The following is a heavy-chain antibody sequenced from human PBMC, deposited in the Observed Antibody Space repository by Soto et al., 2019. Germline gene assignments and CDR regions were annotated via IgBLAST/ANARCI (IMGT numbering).Heavy chain of an antibody. CDR1: GFNFNVYA. CDR2: ITRNGGTT. D-gene: IGHD3-16*02. Sequence: EVQLLESGGGLVQPGGSLTLSCAASGFNFNVYAMSWVRQALGKGLEWVSSITRNGGTTYYADSVKGLFTISRDNSKGTLHLQMNSLRVEDTAVYFCAKDYRITSPAWGQGTVVSVSS. J-gene: IGHJ4*02. CDR3: AKDYRITSPA. V-gene: IGHV3-23*01.